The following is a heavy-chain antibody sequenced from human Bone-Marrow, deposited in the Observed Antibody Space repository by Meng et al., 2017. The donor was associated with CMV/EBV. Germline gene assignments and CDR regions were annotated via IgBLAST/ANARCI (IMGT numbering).Heavy chain of an antibody. V-gene: IGHV3-23*01. CDR2: ISGSGGST. D-gene: IGHD5-24*01. Sequence: GGSLRLSCAASGFTFSDYYMTWIRQAPGKGLEWVSAISGSGGSTYYADSVKGRFTISRDNSKNTLYLQMNSLRAEDTAVYYCAKDASRLGDGYNTNWGQGTLVTVSS. J-gene: IGHJ4*02. CDR3: AKDASRLGDGYNTN. CDR1: GFTFSDYY.